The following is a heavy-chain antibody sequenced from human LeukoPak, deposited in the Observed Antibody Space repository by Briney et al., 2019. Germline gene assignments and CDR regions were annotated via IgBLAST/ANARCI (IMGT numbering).Heavy chain of an antibody. Sequence: SETLSLTCAVYGGSFSGYFWTWIRQPPGKGLEWIGEINHSGSTNYNPSLKSRITISVDTSKNQFSLKLSSVTAADTAVYYCAGSLVTTDDAFDIWGQGTMVTVSS. V-gene: IGHV4-34*01. CDR3: AGSLVTTDDAFDI. D-gene: IGHD4-11*01. CDR1: GGSFSGYF. J-gene: IGHJ3*02. CDR2: INHSGST.